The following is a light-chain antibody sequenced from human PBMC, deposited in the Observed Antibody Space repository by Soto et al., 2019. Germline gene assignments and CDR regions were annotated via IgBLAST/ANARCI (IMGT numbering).Light chain of an antibody. Sequence: VMTQSPDSLAVSLVESTTINCKSSHIIFYSDVDSYLNWFHQRPGQSPRRLIYKASNRASGVPDRFSGSGSGTDFTLKISRVEAEDVGIYYCMQATHWPLTFGQGTRLEIK. CDR3: MQATHWPLT. V-gene: IGKV2-30*01. J-gene: IGKJ5*01. CDR1: HIIFYSDVDSY. CDR2: KAS.